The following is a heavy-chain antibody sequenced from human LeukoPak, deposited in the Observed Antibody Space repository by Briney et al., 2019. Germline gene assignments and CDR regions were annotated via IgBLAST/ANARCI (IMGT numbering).Heavy chain of an antibody. J-gene: IGHJ4*02. D-gene: IGHD3-16*01. CDR3: ARLWGDVTIFDF. CDR2: IKKDGSEK. Sequence: GGSLRLSCAAFGFTFPDFWMSWVRQAPGKGLEWVASIKKDGSEKYYVDSVKGRFTVSRDDAKNSLYLQTDSLRAEDTAVYYCARLWGDVTIFDFWGQGTLVTVSS. CDR1: GFTFPDFW. V-gene: IGHV3-7*01.